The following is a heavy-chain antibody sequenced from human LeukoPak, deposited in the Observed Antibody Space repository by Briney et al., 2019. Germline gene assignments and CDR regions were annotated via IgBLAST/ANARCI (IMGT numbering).Heavy chain of an antibody. D-gene: IGHD3-22*01. CDR3: ARAWGSSGYVDY. CDR2: IYHSGST. Sequence: SETLSLTCAVSGYSIRSGYYWGWIRQPPGKGLEWIGSIYHSGSTYYNPSLKSRVTISVDTSKKQFSLKLTSVTAADTAVYYCARAWGSSGYVDYWGQGTLVTVSS. J-gene: IGHJ4*02. CDR1: GYSIRSGYY. V-gene: IGHV4-38-2*01.